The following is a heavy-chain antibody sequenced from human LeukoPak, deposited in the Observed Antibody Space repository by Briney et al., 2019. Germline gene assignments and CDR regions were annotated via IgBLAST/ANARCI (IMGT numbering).Heavy chain of an antibody. J-gene: IGHJ4*02. V-gene: IGHV1-18*01. Sequence: ASVKVSCKASGYTFTSYAMNWVRQAPGQGLEWMGWISGYNGNTDYVQKLQGRVTMTRDTSTSTAYMELRSLRSDDTAVYYCARDLLLPGAVAGYWGQGTLVTVSS. CDR2: ISGYNGNT. CDR1: GYTFTSYA. D-gene: IGHD6-19*01. CDR3: ARDLLLPGAVAGY.